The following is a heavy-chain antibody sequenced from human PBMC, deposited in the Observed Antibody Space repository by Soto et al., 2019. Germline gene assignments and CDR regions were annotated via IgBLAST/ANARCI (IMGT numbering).Heavy chain of an antibody. Sequence: GESRKISCKGSGYSFTSSWIGWLRQMPGKGLEWMGIIYPGDSDTRYSPSFQGQVTISADKSISTAYLQWSSLKASDTAMYYCARGRSTGIVYNWFDPWGQGTLVTVSS. CDR2: IYPGDSDT. D-gene: IGHD1-1*01. J-gene: IGHJ5*02. CDR3: ARGRSTGIVYNWFDP. CDR1: GYSFTSSW. V-gene: IGHV5-51*01.